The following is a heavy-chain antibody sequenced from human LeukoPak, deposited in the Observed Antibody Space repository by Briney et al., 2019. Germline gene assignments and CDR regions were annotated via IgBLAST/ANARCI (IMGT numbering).Heavy chain of an antibody. CDR3: ARSRLAAAGTEHFDY. CDR1: GGSISSGGYY. V-gene: IGHV4-30-2*01. J-gene: IGHJ4*02. CDR2: IYHSGST. D-gene: IGHD6-13*01. Sequence: PSETLSLTCTVSGGSISSGGYYWRWIRQPPGKGLEWIGYIYHSGSTYYNPSRKSRVTISVDRSKNQFSLKLSSVTAADTAVYYCARSRLAAAGTEHFDYWGQGTLVTVSS.